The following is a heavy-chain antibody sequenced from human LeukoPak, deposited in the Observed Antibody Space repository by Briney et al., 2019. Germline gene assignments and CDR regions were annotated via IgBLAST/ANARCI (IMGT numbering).Heavy chain of an antibody. CDR3: ARVSVAGTGPDY. CDR1: GGSVSSSNYY. V-gene: IGHV4-61*01. J-gene: IGHJ4*02. Sequence: SETLSLTCTVSGGSVSSSNYYWSWIRQAPGQELEWVGFFSYNVHSYYNPSLKSRVTISIDTSKNQFSLRLSSVTAADTVIYYCARVSVAGTGPDYWGQGTLVTVSS. CDR2: FSYNVHS. D-gene: IGHD6-13*01.